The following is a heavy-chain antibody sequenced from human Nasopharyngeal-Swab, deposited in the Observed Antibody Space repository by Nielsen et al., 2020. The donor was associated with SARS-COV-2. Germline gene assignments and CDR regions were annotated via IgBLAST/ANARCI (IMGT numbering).Heavy chain of an antibody. J-gene: IGHJ4*02. CDR3: ARARYGSGSYSFDY. CDR2: ISSSSSTI. V-gene: IGHV3-48*02. D-gene: IGHD3-10*01. Sequence: GESLKISCAASGFTFSSYSMNWVRQAPGKGLEWVSYISSSSSTIYYADSVKGRFTISRDNAKNSLYLQMNSLRDEDTAVYYCARARYGSGSYSFDYWGQGTLVTVS. CDR1: GFTFSSYS.